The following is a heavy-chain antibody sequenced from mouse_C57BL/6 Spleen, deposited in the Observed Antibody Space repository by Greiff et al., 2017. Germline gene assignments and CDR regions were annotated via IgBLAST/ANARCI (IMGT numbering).Heavy chain of an antibody. CDR1: GYTFTDYE. V-gene: IGHV1-15*01. CDR2: IDPETGGT. Sequence: HVPLKQSGAELVRPGASVTLSCKASGYTFTDYEMPWVKQTPVHGPEWIGAIDPETGGTAYNQKFTGKAILTADKSSSTAYMELRSLTSEDSAVYYCTRGGITTVVARYYAMDDWGQGTSVTVSS. CDR3: TRGGITTVVARYYAMDD. J-gene: IGHJ4*01. D-gene: IGHD1-1*01.